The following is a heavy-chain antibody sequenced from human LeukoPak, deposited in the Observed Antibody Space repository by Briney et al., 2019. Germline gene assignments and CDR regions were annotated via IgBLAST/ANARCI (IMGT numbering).Heavy chain of an antibody. CDR2: INPNSGAT. V-gene: IGHV1-2*02. J-gene: IGHJ4*02. CDR3: ARTAAGLGFDY. D-gene: IGHD6-13*01. Sequence: ASVKVSCKASGYTFTSYGISWVRQAPGQGLEWMGWINPNSGATNYAQKFQGRVTMTRDTSISTAYMELSRLRSDDTAVYYCARTAAGLGFDYWGQGTLVTVSS. CDR1: GYTFTSYG.